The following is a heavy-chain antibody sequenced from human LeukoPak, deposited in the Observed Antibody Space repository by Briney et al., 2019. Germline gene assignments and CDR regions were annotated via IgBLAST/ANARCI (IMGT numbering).Heavy chain of an antibody. CDR3: ARDSGSSPTFDY. J-gene: IGHJ4*02. CDR2: IYYTGNT. Sequence: SETLSLTCTVSGGSISNSYRSWIRQPPGKGLEWIAYIYYTGNTKYNPSLESRVTISVDTSKNQFSLKLSSVTAADTAVYYCARDSGSSPTFDYWGQGTLVTVSS. CDR1: GGSISNSY. D-gene: IGHD1-26*01. V-gene: IGHV4-59*01.